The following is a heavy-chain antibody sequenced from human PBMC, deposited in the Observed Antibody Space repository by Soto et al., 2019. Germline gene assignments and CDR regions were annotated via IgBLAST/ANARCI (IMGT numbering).Heavy chain of an antibody. Sequence: ASVKVSCKASGYTFTSYAMHWVRQSPGQRLEWMGWINAGNGNTKYSQKFQGRVTITRDTSASTAYMELSSLRSEDTAVYYCARDSSSWTNWFDPWGQGTLVTVSS. J-gene: IGHJ5*02. CDR2: INAGNGNT. CDR3: ARDSSSWTNWFDP. V-gene: IGHV1-3*01. D-gene: IGHD6-13*01. CDR1: GYTFTSYA.